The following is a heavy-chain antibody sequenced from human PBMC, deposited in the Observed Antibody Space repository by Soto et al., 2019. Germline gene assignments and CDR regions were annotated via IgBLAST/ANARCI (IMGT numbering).Heavy chain of an antibody. J-gene: IGHJ4*02. CDR2: ISGSGGST. Sequence: PVGSLRLSCAASGFTFSSYAMSWVRQAPGKGLEWVSAISGSGGSTYYADSVKGRFTISRDNSKNTLYLQMNSLRAEDTAVYYCAKVRTYYYGTGLLAYWGQGTLVTVSS. CDR3: AKVRTYYYGTGLLAY. D-gene: IGHD3-10*01. CDR1: GFTFSSYA. V-gene: IGHV3-23*01.